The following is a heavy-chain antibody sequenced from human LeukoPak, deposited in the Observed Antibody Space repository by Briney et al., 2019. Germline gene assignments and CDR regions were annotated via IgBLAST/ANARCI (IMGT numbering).Heavy chain of an antibody. D-gene: IGHD4/OR15-4a*01. CDR2: IYYSGST. V-gene: IGHV4-59*11. CDR3: ARGSPGVAALTFDY. Sequence: SETLSLTCTVSGGSISSHYWSWIRQPPGKGLEWIGYIYYSGSTNYNPSLKSRVTISVDTSKNQFSLKLSSVTAADTAVYYCARGSPGVAALTFDYWGQGTLVTVSS. CDR1: GGSISSHY. J-gene: IGHJ4*02.